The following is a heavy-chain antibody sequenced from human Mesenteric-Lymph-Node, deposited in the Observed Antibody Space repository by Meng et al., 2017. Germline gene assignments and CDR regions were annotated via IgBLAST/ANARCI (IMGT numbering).Heavy chain of an antibody. CDR1: GYTFTSYA. CDR3: ARVGIAAANTHFQH. V-gene: IGHV1-3*01. Sequence: ASVKVSCKASGYTFTSYAMHWVRQAPGQRLEWMGWINAGNGNTKYSQKFQGRVTITRDTSASTAYMELSSLRSEDTAVYYCARVGIAAANTHFQHWGQGTLVTVSS. J-gene: IGHJ1*01. D-gene: IGHD6-13*01. CDR2: INAGNGNT.